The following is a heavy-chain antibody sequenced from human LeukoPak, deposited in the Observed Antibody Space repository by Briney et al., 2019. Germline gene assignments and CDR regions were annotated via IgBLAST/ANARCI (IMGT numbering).Heavy chain of an antibody. V-gene: IGHV3-23*01. CDR1: GFTFSSYV. CDR2: ISGRGSST. D-gene: IGHD6-19*01. J-gene: IGHJ4*02. Sequence: GGSLRLSCAASGFTFSSYVMSWVRQAPGKGLEWVSGISGRGSSTYYADSVKGRFTISRDNSKNTLYLQMNSLRAEDTAVHYCARQPDDFSGWNNVQDFFDYWGRGTLVTVSS. CDR3: ARQPDDFSGWNNVQDFFDY.